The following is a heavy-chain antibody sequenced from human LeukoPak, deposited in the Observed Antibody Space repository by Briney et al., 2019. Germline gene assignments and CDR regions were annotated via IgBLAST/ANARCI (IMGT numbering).Heavy chain of an antibody. CDR2: ISGSGGST. V-gene: IGHV3-23*01. Sequence: PGGSLRLSCAASGFTFSSYAMSWVRQAPGKGLEWVSAISGSGGSTYYADSVKGRFTISRDNSKNTLYLQMNSLRAEDTAVYYCAKMEGYSYGYIYYGMDVWGQGTTVTVSS. J-gene: IGHJ6*02. D-gene: IGHD5-18*01. CDR1: GFTFSSYA. CDR3: AKMEGYSYGYIYYGMDV.